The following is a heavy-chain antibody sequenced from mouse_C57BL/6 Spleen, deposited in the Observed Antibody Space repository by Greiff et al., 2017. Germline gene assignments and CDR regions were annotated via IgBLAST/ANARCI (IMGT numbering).Heavy chain of an antibody. D-gene: IGHD2-5*01. CDR1: GFTFSSYS. J-gene: IGHJ2*01. Sequence: EVMLVESGGGLVKPGASLKLSCAASGFTFSSYSMPWVRQTPEQRLEWVATISDAGSYTNYPHNVKGRSTFSRDNAKNNLYVQMSHLKSEDTAMYYCARDYSNYDYFDYWGQGTTLTVSS. CDR2: ISDAGSYT. CDR3: ARDYSNYDYFDY. V-gene: IGHV5-4*01.